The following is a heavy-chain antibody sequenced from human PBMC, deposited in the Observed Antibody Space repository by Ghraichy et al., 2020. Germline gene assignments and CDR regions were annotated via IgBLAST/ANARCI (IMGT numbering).Heavy chain of an antibody. CDR1: GYTITGYY. Sequence: ASVKVSCKACGYTITGYYLHWLRQAPGQGLQWMGWISPNNGGANYAQQFQGRVTMTIDTFLNTAYMDLSGLTSDDTAVYYCARGTASYHDWGQGTEVTVSS. CDR3: ARGTASYHD. J-gene: IGHJ4*02. CDR2: ISPNNGGA. V-gene: IGHV1-2*02. D-gene: IGHD1-26*01.